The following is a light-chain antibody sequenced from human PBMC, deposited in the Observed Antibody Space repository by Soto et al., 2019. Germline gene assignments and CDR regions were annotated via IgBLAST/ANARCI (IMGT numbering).Light chain of an antibody. V-gene: IGKV1-8*01. J-gene: IGKJ2*01. CDR2: AAS. Sequence: AIRMTQSPSSLSASTGDRVTITCRASQGISSYLAWYQQKPGKAPKLLIYAASTLQSGVPSRFRGSGSGTDFTLTISFLQSEDFATYYCQQYYSYPHTFGQGTKLEIK. CDR3: QQYYSYPHT. CDR1: QGISSY.